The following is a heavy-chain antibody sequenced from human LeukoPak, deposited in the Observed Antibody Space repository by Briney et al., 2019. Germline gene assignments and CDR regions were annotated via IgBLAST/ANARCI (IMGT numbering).Heavy chain of an antibody. CDR3: ARDLIHYYYYMDV. Sequence: SETLSLTCAVYGGSFSGYYWSWIRQPPGKGLEWIGEINHSGSTNYNPSLKSRVTISVDTSKNQFSLKLSSVTAADTAVYYCARDLIHYYYYMDVWGKGTTVTVSS. D-gene: IGHD3-16*01. V-gene: IGHV4-34*01. CDR1: GGSFSGYY. CDR2: INHSGST. J-gene: IGHJ6*03.